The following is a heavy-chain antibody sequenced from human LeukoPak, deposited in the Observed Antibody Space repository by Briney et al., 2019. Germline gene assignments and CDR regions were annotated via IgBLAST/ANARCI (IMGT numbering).Heavy chain of an antibody. CDR3: ARAEMIGVAAAGTDY. Sequence: GGSLRLSCAASGFTFSSYGMHWVRQAPGKGLEWVAVIWYDGTNKYYADSVKGRFTISRDNSKKTLYLQMNSLRAEDTAVYYCARAEMIGVAAAGTDYWGQGTLVTVSS. V-gene: IGHV3-33*01. D-gene: IGHD6-13*01. CDR1: GFTFSSYG. J-gene: IGHJ4*02. CDR2: IWYDGTNK.